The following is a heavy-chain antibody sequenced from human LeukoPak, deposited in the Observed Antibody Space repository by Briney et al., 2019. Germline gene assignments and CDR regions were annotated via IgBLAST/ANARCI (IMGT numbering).Heavy chain of an antibody. V-gene: IGHV1-18*01. CDR3: ARAREYYYDSSGPDY. Sequence: GAAVKVSCKASGYTFTSYGTSWVRQAPGQGLEWMGWISAYNGNTNYAQKLQGRVTMTTDTSTSTAYMELRSLRSDDTAVYYCARAREYYYDSSGPDYWGQGTLVTVSS. J-gene: IGHJ4*02. CDR1: GYTFTSYG. CDR2: ISAYNGNT. D-gene: IGHD3-22*01.